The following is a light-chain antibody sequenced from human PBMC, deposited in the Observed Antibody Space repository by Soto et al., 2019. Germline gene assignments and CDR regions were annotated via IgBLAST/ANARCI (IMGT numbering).Light chain of an antibody. Sequence: DIQMTQSPSTLSASVGDRVTITCRASQSVNDWLAWYQQKPGKAPNLLIYKVSTLASGVPSRFCGSGSGTEFHFTISSLQHDDFATCCCQQYDSYWWQLGPGTKVAIK. V-gene: IGKV1-5*03. CDR3: QQYDSYWWQ. J-gene: IGKJ1*01. CDR2: KVS. CDR1: QSVNDW.